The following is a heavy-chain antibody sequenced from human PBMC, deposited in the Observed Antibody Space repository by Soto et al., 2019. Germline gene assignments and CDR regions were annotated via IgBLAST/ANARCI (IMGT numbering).Heavy chain of an antibody. Sequence: AAVEASFWACLYIFDGCSRQCVRQAPGHGLEWMGWINPNSGGTIYAQKFQGRVTMNRDTSISTAYMELSRLRSDDTAVYYCARTVYSSYQATYYYIVTDVLVPVTTVTF. CDR2: INPNSGGT. J-gene: IGHJ6*02. CDR3: ARTVYSSYQATYYYIVTDV. V-gene: IGHV1-2*02. D-gene: IGHD6-6*01. CDR1: LYIFDGCS.